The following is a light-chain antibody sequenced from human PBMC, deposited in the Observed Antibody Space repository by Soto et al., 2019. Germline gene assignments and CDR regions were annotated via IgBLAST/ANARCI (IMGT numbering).Light chain of an antibody. V-gene: IGKV1-39*01. CDR2: AAS. CDR1: QSISSF. CDR3: HLSFRPLRP. Sequence: DIQMAQSPSSLSASVGDRVTITCRASQSISSFLNWYQQKPGKAPKLLISAASSLQSGVPSRFGGSGSGPYFTLTISSLQPEDFATYYCHLSFRPLRPFGPGTKVD. J-gene: IGKJ3*01.